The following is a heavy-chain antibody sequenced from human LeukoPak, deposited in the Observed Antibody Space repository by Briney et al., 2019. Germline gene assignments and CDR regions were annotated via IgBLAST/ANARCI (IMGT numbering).Heavy chain of an antibody. V-gene: IGHV5-51*01. D-gene: IGHD3-3*01. J-gene: IGHJ4*02. CDR3: ASGITIFGVDAVGFDY. CDR2: IYPGDSDT. CDR1: GYSFTSYW. Sequence: GESLKISCKGSGYSFTSYWIGWVRQMPGKGMEWMGMIYPGDSDTRYSPSFQGQVTISADKSISTAYLQWSSLKASDTAMYYCASGITIFGVDAVGFDYWGQGTLVTVSS.